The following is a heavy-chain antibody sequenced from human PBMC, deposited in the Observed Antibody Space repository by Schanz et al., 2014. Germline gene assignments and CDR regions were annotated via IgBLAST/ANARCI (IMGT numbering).Heavy chain of an antibody. CDR1: GFTFSRFG. CDR3: AGAVATIRADSFDI. Sequence: QVQLVESGGGVVRPGRSLRLSCATSGFTFSRFGMHWVRQAPGKGPEWVALVWSDGNTKYYVDSVKGRFTISRDNSKNTLYLQMNSLRAEDTAGYYCAGAVATIRADSFDIWGQGTMVAVSS. J-gene: IGHJ3*02. V-gene: IGHV3-33*01. CDR2: VWSDGNTK. D-gene: IGHD5-12*01.